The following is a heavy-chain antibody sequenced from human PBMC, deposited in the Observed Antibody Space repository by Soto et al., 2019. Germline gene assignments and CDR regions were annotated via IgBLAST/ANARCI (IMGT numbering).Heavy chain of an antibody. CDR1: GFTFSDYA. J-gene: IGHJ4*02. CDR3: AHLAGLAHTDDF. Sequence: PGGSLRLSCAASGFTFSDYALHWVRQAPGKGLEWVTVISSDGSNRYYADSVKGRFTISRDNSKNTLYLHMNSLRVEDTAIYICAHLAGLAHTDDFWGQGTPVTDSS. D-gene: IGHD3-9*01. V-gene: IGHV3-30-3*01. CDR2: ISSDGSNR.